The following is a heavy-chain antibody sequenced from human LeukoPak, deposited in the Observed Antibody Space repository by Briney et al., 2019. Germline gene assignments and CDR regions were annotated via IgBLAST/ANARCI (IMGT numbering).Heavy chain of an antibody. J-gene: IGHJ5*02. Sequence: SETLSLTCTASGGSISSGDYYWSWIRQPPGKGLEWIGYIYYSGSTYYNPSLKSRVTISVDTSKNQFSLKLSSVTAADTAVYYDARVGCSGGSCYGVTNWFDPWGQGTLVTVSS. D-gene: IGHD2-15*01. CDR2: IYYSGST. CDR3: ARVGCSGGSCYGVTNWFDP. V-gene: IGHV4-30-4*01. CDR1: GGSISSGDYY.